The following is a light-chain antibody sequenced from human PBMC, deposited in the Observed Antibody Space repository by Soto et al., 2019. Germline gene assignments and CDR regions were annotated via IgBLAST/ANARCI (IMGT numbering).Light chain of an antibody. CDR1: SSDVGGYTY. CDR2: EVS. V-gene: IGLV2-14*01. Sequence: QSALTQPASVSGSPGQSITISCTGTSSDVGGYTYVSWYQQHPGKAPKLMIYEVSNRPSGVSNRFSGSKSGNTASLTISGLQAEDEADYYSSSYTSIITLYVFGSGTKATVL. J-gene: IGLJ1*01. CDR3: SSYTSIITLYV.